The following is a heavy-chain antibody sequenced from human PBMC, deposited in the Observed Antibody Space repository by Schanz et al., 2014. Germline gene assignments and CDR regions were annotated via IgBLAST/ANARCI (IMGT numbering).Heavy chain of an antibody. J-gene: IGHJ4*02. Sequence: QVQLQESGPGLVKPSETLSLTCTVSGDSIGTYQWSWIRQPPGKGLEWIGYVYHSGVTTYKSSLKGRVIITVDTKKNHFSLKLTSVTAADTAVYYCARSTYDFWSAFDYWGQGILVAVSS. CDR3: ARSTYDFWSAFDY. CDR1: GDSIGTYQ. CDR2: VYHSGVT. D-gene: IGHD3-3*01. V-gene: IGHV4-59*08.